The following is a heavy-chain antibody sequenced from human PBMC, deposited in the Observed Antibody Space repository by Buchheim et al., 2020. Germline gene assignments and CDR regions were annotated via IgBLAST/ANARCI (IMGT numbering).Heavy chain of an antibody. V-gene: IGHV3-30*18. CDR3: AKDLRVVRRWDTCDY. J-gene: IGHJ4*02. CDR2: ISYDGSNK. Sequence: QVQLVESGGGLVQPGRSLRLSCAASGFTFSSYGMHWVRQAPGKGLERVAVISYDGSNKYYADSLKGRFTISRDNSKNTLYLQMNSLRAEDTAVYYCAKDLRVVRRWDTCDYWGQGTL. CDR1: GFTFSSYG. D-gene: IGHD1-26*01.